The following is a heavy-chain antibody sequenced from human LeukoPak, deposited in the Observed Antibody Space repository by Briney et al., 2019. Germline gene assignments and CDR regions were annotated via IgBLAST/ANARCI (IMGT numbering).Heavy chain of an antibody. CDR1: GFTFSSYS. Sequence: GGSLRLSCAASGFTFSSYSMNWVRQAPGKGLEWVANIKQDGSEKYYVDSVKGRFTISRDNAKNSLYLQMNSLRAEDAAVYYCARDPNFDWLSNFDYWGQGTLVTVSS. CDR3: ARDPNFDWLSNFDY. V-gene: IGHV3-7*01. J-gene: IGHJ4*02. D-gene: IGHD3-9*01. CDR2: IKQDGSEK.